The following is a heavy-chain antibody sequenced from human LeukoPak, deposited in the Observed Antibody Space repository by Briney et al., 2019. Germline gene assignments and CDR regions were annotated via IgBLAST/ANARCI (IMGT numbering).Heavy chain of an antibody. D-gene: IGHD4-17*01. CDR3: AKQSTVTTLGDLDL. CDR1: GFNFINAW. J-gene: IGHJ2*01. Sequence: GGSLRLSCAASGFNFINAWMSWVRQAPGKGLEWVSVISGSGSSTYYADSVKGRFTISRDNSKNTLYLQMNSLRAEDTAVYYCAKQSTVTTLGDLDLWGRGTLVTVSS. V-gene: IGHV3-23*01. CDR2: ISGSGSST.